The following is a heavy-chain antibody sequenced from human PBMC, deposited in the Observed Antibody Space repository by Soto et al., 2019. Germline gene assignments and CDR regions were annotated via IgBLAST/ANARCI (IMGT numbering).Heavy chain of an antibody. CDR1: GFTFSSYG. CDR3: AKGIAAAGKYYFDY. Sequence: QVQLVESGGGVVQPGRSLRLSCAASGFTFSSYGMHWVRQAPGKGLEWVAVISYDGSNKYYADPVKGRFTISRDNSKNTLYLQMNSLRAEDTAVYYCAKGIAAAGKYYFDYWGQGTLVTVSS. D-gene: IGHD6-13*01. V-gene: IGHV3-30*18. CDR2: ISYDGSNK. J-gene: IGHJ4*02.